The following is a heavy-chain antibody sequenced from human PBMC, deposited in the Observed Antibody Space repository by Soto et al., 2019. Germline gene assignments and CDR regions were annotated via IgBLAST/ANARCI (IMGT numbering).Heavy chain of an antibody. J-gene: IGHJ5*02. D-gene: IGHD3-10*01. CDR3: ARGPNYYGSGSYQNWFDP. V-gene: IGHV4-59*01. CDR2: IYYSGST. Sequence: SETLSLTCTVSGGSISSYYWSWIRQPPGKGLEWIGYIYYSGSTNYNPSLKSRVTISVDTSKNQFSLKLSSVTAADTAVYYCARGPNYYGSGSYQNWFDPWGQGTLVTVSS. CDR1: GGSISSYY.